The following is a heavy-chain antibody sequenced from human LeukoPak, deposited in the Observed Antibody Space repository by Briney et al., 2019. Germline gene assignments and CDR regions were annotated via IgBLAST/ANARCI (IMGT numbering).Heavy chain of an antibody. CDR3: ARTHFSGSAFDY. D-gene: IGHD1-26*01. Sequence: GGSLRLSCAASGFTFSSYAMHWVRQAPGKGLEYVSAISSNGGSTYYVNSVKGRFTISRDNSKNTLYPQMGSLRAEDMAVYYCARTHFSGSAFDYWGQGTLVTVSS. V-gene: IGHV3-64*01. CDR1: GFTFSSYA. CDR2: ISSNGGST. J-gene: IGHJ4*02.